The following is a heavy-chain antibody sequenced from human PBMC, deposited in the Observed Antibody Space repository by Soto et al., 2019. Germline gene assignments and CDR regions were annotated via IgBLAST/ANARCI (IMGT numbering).Heavy chain of an antibody. CDR2: INPNSGGT. J-gene: IGHJ4*02. Sequence: ASVKVSCKASGYTFTGYYMHWVRQAPGQGLEWMGWINPNSGGTNYAQKFQGRVTMTRDTSISTAYMELSRLRSDDTAVYYCARGHCRSTSCYPDYWGQGTLVTAPQ. V-gene: IGHV1-2*02. CDR1: GYTFTGYY. CDR3: ARGHCRSTSCYPDY. D-gene: IGHD2-2*01.